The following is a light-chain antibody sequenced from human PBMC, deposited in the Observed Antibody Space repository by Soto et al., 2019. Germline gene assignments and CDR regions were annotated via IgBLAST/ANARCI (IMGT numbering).Light chain of an antibody. J-gene: IGKJ1*01. V-gene: IGKV1-27*01. CDR3: QKYNSAPWT. Sequence: DIPMTQSPASLSASVGDRVIITCRASQGINNYLVWYQQKPGRVPKVLIYDTSTLQSGVPSRFSGSGSGTDFTLTISSLQPEDVATYYCQKYNSAPWTFGQGTKVEIK. CDR2: DTS. CDR1: QGINNY.